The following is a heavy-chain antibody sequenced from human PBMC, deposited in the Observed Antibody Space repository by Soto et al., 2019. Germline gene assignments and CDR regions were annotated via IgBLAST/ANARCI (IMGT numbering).Heavy chain of an antibody. Sequence: EVQLVESGGGLVQPGGSLRLSCAASGFTFSSYSMNWVRQAPGKGLEWVSYISSSSSTIYYADSVKGRFTISRDNAKNSLYLQMNILRDEDTAVYDCAREGYPFDYWGQGTLVTVSS. CDR3: AREGYPFDY. CDR1: GFTFSSYS. V-gene: IGHV3-48*02. CDR2: ISSSSSTI. J-gene: IGHJ4*02. D-gene: IGHD5-12*01.